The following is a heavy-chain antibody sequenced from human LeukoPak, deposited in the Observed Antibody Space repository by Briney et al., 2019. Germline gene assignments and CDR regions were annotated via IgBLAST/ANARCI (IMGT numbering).Heavy chain of an antibody. CDR1: GYSFTSYW. CDR3: ARPLYYYDSSGYYDPGRDAFDI. CDR2: IYPGDSDT. V-gene: IGHV5-51*07. D-gene: IGHD3-22*01. J-gene: IGHJ3*02. Sequence: GESLKISCKGSGYSFTSYWIGWVHQMPGKGLEWMGIIYPGDSDTRYSPSFQGQVTISADKSISTAYLQWSSLKASDTAMYYCARPLYYYDSSGYYDPGRDAFDIWGQGTMVTVSS.